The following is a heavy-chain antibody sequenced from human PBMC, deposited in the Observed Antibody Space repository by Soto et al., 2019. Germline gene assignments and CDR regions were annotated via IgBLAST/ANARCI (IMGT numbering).Heavy chain of an antibody. CDR1: GDSISSDYYH. J-gene: IGHJ6*02. CDR2: IHHSGSI. V-gene: IGHV4-30-4*08. CDR3: AREDDGGDSLDV. D-gene: IGHD2-21*02. Sequence: QVQLQQSGPGLVKPSQTLSLTCTVSGDSISSDYYHWTWIRQSPGKGLEWIGYIHHSGSILYNPSFKCRVTISVDTSKNQFSLHLTSVTAADTAVYFCAREDDGGDSLDVWGQGTTVTVSS.